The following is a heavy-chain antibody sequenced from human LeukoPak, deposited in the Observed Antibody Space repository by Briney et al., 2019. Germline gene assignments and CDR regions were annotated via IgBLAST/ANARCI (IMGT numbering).Heavy chain of an antibody. CDR1: GGTFSSYA. Sequence: GSSVKVSCKASGGTFSSYAISWVRQAPGQGLEWMGGIISIFGTANYAQKFQGRVTITTDESTSTAYMELSSLRSEDTAVYYCATHLRGYREWFDPWGQGTLVTVSS. J-gene: IGHJ5*02. CDR3: ATHLRGYREWFDP. D-gene: IGHD1-1*01. CDR2: IISIFGTA. V-gene: IGHV1-69*05.